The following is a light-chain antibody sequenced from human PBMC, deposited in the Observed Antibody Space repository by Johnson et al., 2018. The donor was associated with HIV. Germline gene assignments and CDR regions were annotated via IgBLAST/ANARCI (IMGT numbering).Light chain of an antibody. V-gene: IGLV1-51*02. CDR2: ENN. CDR3: GTWGSRRGV. J-gene: IGLJ1*01. CDR1: SSNIGNNY. Sequence: QSVLTQPPSVSAAPGQKVTISCSGSSSNIGNNYVSWYQQLPGTAPKLLIYENNKRPSGIPDRFSGSKSGTSATLGITGLQTGDEADYYCGTWGSRRGVFGTGTKVTFL.